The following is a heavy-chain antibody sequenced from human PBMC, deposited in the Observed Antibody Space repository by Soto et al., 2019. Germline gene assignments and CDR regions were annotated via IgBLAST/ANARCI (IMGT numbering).Heavy chain of an antibody. CDR1: GYMFPIYH. D-gene: IGHD2-15*01. J-gene: IGHJ4*02. V-gene: IGHV5-10-1*01. CDR2: IDPSDSRT. Sequence: GESLKISCEASGYMFPIYHISWVRQMPGKGLEWVGKIDPSDSRTMYRPSSRARITISADKSISTAYLQWSSLKASDTAMYYCASSVVVPSTMNYFDYWGQGSLVTVSS. CDR3: ASSVVVPSTMNYFDY.